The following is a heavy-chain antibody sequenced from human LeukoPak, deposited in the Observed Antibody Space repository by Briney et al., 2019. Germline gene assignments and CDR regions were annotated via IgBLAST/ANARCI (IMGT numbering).Heavy chain of an antibody. CDR2: ISGSGGST. J-gene: IGHJ4*02. CDR1: GFTFSSYA. V-gene: IGHV3-23*01. CDR3: ARGSSVYSSSSLDFDY. D-gene: IGHD6-6*01. Sequence: GGSLRLSCAASGFTFSSYAMSWVRQAPGKGLEWVSAISGSGGSTYYADSVKGRFTISRDNSKNTLYLQMNSLRAEDTAVYYCARGSSVYSSSSLDFDYWGQGTLVTVSS.